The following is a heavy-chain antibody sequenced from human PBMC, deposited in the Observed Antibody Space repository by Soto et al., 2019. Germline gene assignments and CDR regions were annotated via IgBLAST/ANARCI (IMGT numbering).Heavy chain of an antibody. CDR1: GFTFRSYG. J-gene: IGHJ4*02. Sequence: PGGSLRLSCAASGFTFRSYGMSWVRQAPGKGLEWVSAIVGSGVVTYYEESVKGRFTISRDNSKNTVYLQMNSLRAEDTAVYYCAKDRDSSGYYYRNYWGQGTLVTVSS. V-gene: IGHV3-23*01. CDR3: AKDRDSSGYYYRNY. CDR2: IVGSGVVT. D-gene: IGHD3-22*01.